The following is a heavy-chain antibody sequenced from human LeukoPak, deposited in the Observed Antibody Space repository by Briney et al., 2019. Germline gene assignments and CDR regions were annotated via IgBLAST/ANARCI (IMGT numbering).Heavy chain of an antibody. D-gene: IGHD3-22*01. CDR1: GGSISSYY. Sequence: PSETLSLTCTASGGSISSYYWSWIRQPPGKGLEWIGCIYYSGSTNYNPSLKSRVTISVDTSKNQFSLKLSSVTAADTAVYYCARGVSYYDSSGYKHWGQGTLVTVSS. CDR3: ARGVSYYDSSGYKH. CDR2: IYYSGST. J-gene: IGHJ1*01. V-gene: IGHV4-59*01.